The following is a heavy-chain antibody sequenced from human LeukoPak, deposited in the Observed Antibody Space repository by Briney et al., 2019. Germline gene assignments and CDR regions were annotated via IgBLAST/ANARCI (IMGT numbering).Heavy chain of an antibody. CDR2: ISYDGSNK. CDR3: AKSGYYGTGSEPFDY. D-gene: IGHD3-10*01. J-gene: IGHJ4*02. CDR1: GFTFSSYG. Sequence: QPGRSLRLSCAASGFTFSSYGMHWVRQAPGKGLEGVAVISYDGSNKYYADSVKGRFTISRDNSKNTLYLQMNSLRAEDTAVYYCAKSGYYGTGSEPFDYWGQGTLVTVSS. V-gene: IGHV3-30*18.